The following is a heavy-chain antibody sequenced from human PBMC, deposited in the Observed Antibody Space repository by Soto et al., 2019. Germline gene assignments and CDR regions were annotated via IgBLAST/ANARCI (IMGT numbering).Heavy chain of an antibody. Sequence: SETLSLTCTVSGGSISSYYWSWIRQPPGKGLEWIGYIYYSGSTNYNPSLKSRVTISVDTSKNQFSLKLSSVTAADTAVYYCARAIPNPGSYRYLYYFDYWGQGTLVTVSS. CDR1: GGSISSYY. V-gene: IGHV4-59*01. J-gene: IGHJ4*02. CDR3: ARAIPNPGSYRYLYYFDY. CDR2: IYYSGST. D-gene: IGHD3-16*02.